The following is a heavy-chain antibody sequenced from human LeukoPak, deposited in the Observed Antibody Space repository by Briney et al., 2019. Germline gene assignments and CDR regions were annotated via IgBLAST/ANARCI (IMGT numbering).Heavy chain of an antibody. CDR1: GFTFSSYA. D-gene: IGHD3-3*01. J-gene: IGHJ3*02. V-gene: IGHV3-23*01. CDR3: AKDSRFLEWLLGAFDI. Sequence: GGSLRLSCAASGFTFSSYAMSWVRQAPGEGLEWVSAISGSGGSTYYADSVKGRFTISRDNSKNTLYLQMNSLRAEDTAVYYCAKDSRFLEWLLGAFDIWGQGTMVTVSS. CDR2: ISGSGGST.